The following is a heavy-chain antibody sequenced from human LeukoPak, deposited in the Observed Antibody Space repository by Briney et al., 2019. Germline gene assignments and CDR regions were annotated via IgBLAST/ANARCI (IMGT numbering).Heavy chain of an antibody. J-gene: IGHJ4*02. CDR2: ISYDGRNK. V-gene: IGHV3-30*18. Sequence: GGSLRLSCAASGFTFSSYGMHWVRQAPGKGLERVASISYDGRNKEYVDSVKGRFTISRDNSKNTLYLQMSSLSAEDTAVYYCAKDRGYSHGFEYWGQGTLVTVSS. CDR3: AKDRGYSHGFEY. D-gene: IGHD5-12*01. CDR1: GFTFSSYG.